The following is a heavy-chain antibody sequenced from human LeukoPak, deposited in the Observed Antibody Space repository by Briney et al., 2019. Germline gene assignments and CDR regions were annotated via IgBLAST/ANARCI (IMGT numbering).Heavy chain of an antibody. D-gene: IGHD2-15*01. J-gene: IGHJ4*02. CDR2: ISYDGSNK. CDR1: GFTFSSYT. Sequence: GGSLRLSCAASGFTFSSYTMHWVRQAPGKGLEWVAIISYDGSNKYYADSVKGRFTISRDYSQNTLYLQMNSLRAEDTAVYYCARDRFGYCSGGTCYYPMYYFDFWGQGTLVTVSS. CDR3: ARDRFGYCSGGTCYYPMYYFDF. V-gene: IGHV3-30-3*01.